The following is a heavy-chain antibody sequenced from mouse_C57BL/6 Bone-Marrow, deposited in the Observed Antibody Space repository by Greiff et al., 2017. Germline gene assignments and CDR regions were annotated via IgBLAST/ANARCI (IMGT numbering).Heavy chain of an antibody. D-gene: IGHD2-4*01. Sequence: QVQLQQPGAELVKPGASVKMSCKASGYTFTSYWITWVKQRPGQGLEWIGDIFPGSGSTNYNEKFKSKATLTVDPSSSTAYMQLSSLTSEAAAVSCGARDEYDGDYFDYWGQGTTLTVSS. V-gene: IGHV1-55*01. CDR2: IFPGSGST. CDR3: ARDEYDGDYFDY. J-gene: IGHJ2*01. CDR1: GYTFTSYW.